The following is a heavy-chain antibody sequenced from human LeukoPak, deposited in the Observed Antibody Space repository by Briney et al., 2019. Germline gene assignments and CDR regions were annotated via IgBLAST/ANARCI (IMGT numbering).Heavy chain of an antibody. Sequence: PGGSLRLSCAASGFTFSSYGMHWVRQAPGKGLEWVAFIRYDGSNTYYADSVKGRFTISRDNSKNTLYLQMNSLRAEDTAVYYCAKRGTIATRPGPAFDIWGQGTMVTVSS. CDR2: IRYDGSNT. J-gene: IGHJ3*02. CDR3: AKRGTIATRPGPAFDI. CDR1: GFTFSSYG. V-gene: IGHV3-30*02. D-gene: IGHD6-6*01.